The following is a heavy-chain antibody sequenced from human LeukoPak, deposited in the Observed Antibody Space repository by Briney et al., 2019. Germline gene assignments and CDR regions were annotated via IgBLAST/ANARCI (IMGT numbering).Heavy chain of an antibody. CDR3: ARDLCSGGSCYPGWLDP. CDR2: INHSGST. Sequence: SGTLSLTCAAYGGSFSGYYWSWIRQPPGKGLEWIGEINHSGSTNYNPSLKSRVTISVDTSKNQFSLKLSSVTPADTAVYYCARDLCSGGSCYPGWLDPWGQGTLVTVSS. J-gene: IGHJ5*02. D-gene: IGHD2-15*01. V-gene: IGHV4-34*01. CDR1: GGSFSGYY.